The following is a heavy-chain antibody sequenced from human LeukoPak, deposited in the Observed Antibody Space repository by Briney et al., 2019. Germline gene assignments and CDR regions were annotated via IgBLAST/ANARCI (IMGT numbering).Heavy chain of an antibody. D-gene: IGHD6-13*01. J-gene: IGHJ5*02. CDR1: GYTFTSYG. CDR2: ISAYNGNT. V-gene: IGHV1-18*01. Sequence: ASVKVSCKASGYTFTSYGISWVRQAPGQGLEWIGWISAYNGNTNYAQKLQGRVTVTTDTSTSTAYMELRSLRSDDTAVYYCAREQLEGNWFDPWGQGTLVTVSS. CDR3: AREQLEGNWFDP.